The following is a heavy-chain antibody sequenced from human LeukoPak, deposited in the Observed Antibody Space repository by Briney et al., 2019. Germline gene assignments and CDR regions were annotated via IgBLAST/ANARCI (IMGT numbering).Heavy chain of an antibody. CDR1: GFTFSDYF. D-gene: IGHD5-24*01. CDR3: ARDVGLQRYNWFDP. V-gene: IGHV3-7*01. CDR2: IKQDGSEK. Sequence: PGGSLRLSCAASGFTFSDYFMSWIRQAPGKGLEWVANIKQDGSEKYYVDSVKGRFTISRDNAKNSLYLQMNSLRAEDTAVYYCARDVGLQRYNWFDPWGQGTLVTVSS. J-gene: IGHJ5*02.